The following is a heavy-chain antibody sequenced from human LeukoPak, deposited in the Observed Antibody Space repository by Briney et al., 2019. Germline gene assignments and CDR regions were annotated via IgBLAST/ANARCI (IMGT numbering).Heavy chain of an antibody. J-gene: IGHJ4*02. Sequence: GGSLRLSCAASGFTFSSYWMLWVRQAPGKGLVWVSRINGDGSTTSYADSVMGRFTISRDNAKNTLFLQMNSLRAEDTAVYYCARAGRYSYTELGYWGQGTLVTVSS. D-gene: IGHD5-18*01. CDR3: ARAGRYSYTELGY. CDR2: INGDGSTT. CDR1: GFTFSSYW. V-gene: IGHV3-74*01.